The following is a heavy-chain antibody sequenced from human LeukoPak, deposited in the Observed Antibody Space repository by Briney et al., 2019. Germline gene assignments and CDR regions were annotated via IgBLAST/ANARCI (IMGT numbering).Heavy chain of an antibody. J-gene: IGHJ6*03. Sequence: SETLSLXCAVYGGSFSGYYWSWIRQPPGKALEWIGETNHSGSTNYNPSLKSRVTISVDTSKNQFSLKLSSVTAADTAFYYCASQGHHGKIVGTTLSYFYMDVWGKGTTVTVSS. V-gene: IGHV4-34*01. CDR2: TNHSGST. D-gene: IGHD1-26*01. CDR1: GGSFSGYY. CDR3: ASQGHHGKIVGTTLSYFYMDV.